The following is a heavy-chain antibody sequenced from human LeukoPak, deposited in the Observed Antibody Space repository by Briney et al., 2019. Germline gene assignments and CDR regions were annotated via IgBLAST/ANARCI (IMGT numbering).Heavy chain of an antibody. CDR3: AKGIRGVILYNWFDP. J-gene: IGHJ5*02. D-gene: IGHD3-10*01. V-gene: IGHV3-23*01. CDR2: ISGSGGST. Sequence: GGSLRLSCAASGSTFSSYAMSWVRQAPGKELEWVSTISGSGGSTYYADSVKGRFTISRDNSKNTLYLQMNSLRAEDTAVYYCAKGIRGVILYNWFDPWGQGTLVTVSS. CDR1: GSTFSSYA.